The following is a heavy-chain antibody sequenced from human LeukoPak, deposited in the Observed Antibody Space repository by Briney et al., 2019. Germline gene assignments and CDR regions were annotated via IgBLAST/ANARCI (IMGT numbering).Heavy chain of an antibody. CDR2: IVVGRGDT. J-gene: IGHJ4*02. D-gene: IGHD2-15*01. V-gene: IGHV1-58*02. Sequence: GASVKVSCKASGFTFSNSAIQWVRQARGQRLEWIGWIVVGRGDTNYAQKFQERVTITRDMSTSTTYMELSSLRSEDTAVYYCARGEGYCSGGSCYPAFDYWGQGTLVTVSS. CDR1: GFTFSNSA. CDR3: ARGEGYCSGGSCYPAFDY.